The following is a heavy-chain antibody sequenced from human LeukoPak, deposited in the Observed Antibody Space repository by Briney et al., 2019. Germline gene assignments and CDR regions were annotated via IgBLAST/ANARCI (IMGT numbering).Heavy chain of an antibody. D-gene: IGHD2-2*01. Sequence: GSSVKVSCKASVGTFSSYAISGVRQAPGQGLEWMGGIIHIFGTGNYAQKFQGRVTLTADKSTSTAYMGLSSLRSEDTGVYYCASSPVVPGLVNWLDPWGGGTLVSVFS. V-gene: IGHV1-69*06. CDR2: IIHIFGTG. CDR3: ASSPVVPGLVNWLDP. J-gene: IGHJ5*02. CDR1: VGTFSSYA.